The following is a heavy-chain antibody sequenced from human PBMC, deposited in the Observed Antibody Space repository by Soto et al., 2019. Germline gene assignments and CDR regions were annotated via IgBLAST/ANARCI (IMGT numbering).Heavy chain of an antibody. CDR2: IIPIFGTA. V-gene: IGHV1-69*12. J-gene: IGHJ4*02. CDR1: GGTFSSYA. Sequence: QVQLVQSGAEVKKPGSSVKVSCKASGGTFSSYAISWVRQAPGQGLEWMGGIIPIFGTANYAQKFQGRVRSTEGQYKGPADMELKRLRAEDTAVDFCGSDVVAAGGTAGWGPGTLVTVFS. CDR3: GSDVVAAGGTAG. D-gene: IGHD6-13*01.